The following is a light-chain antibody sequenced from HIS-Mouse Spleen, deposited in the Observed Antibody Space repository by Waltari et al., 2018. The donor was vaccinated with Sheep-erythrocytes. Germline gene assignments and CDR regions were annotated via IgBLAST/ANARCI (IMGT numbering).Light chain of an antibody. V-gene: IGLV3-25*03. J-gene: IGLJ1*01. CDR2: KDS. Sequence: SYELTQPPSVSVSPGQTARTTCAGDALPKQYAYGYQQKPGQAPVVVIYKDSERPSGIPERFSGSSSGTTVTLTISGVQAEDEADYYCQSADSSGTYVFGTGTKVTVL. CDR1: ALPKQY. CDR3: QSADSSGTYV.